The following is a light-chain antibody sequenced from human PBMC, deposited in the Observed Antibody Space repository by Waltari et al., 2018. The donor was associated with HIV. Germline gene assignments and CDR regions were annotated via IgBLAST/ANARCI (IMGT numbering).Light chain of an antibody. Sequence: QSVLSQPSSASGPSGQSVILTCSGINPDIRNYPVIWYQQLPGTAPKLLIYTNNQRPSGVPDRFSGSRSGTSASLAISGLQSEDEADYYCAAWDDSLSGVVFGGGTKLTVL. CDR3: AAWDDSLSGVV. CDR2: TNN. J-gene: IGLJ2*01. V-gene: IGLV1-44*01. CDR1: NPDIRNYP.